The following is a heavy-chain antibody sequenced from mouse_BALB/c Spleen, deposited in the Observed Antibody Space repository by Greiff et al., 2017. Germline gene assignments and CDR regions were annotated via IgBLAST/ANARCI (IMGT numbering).Heavy chain of an antibody. J-gene: IGHJ2*01. V-gene: IGHV5-6-4*01. Sequence: EVKLVESGGGLVKPGGSLKLSCAASGFTFSSYSMSWVRQTPEKRLEWVATISNGGNYTYYPDSVKGRFTIARDNAKNTLYLHMSRLKSEDTAMYYGTREITTYDYFDYWGQGTTLTVSA. CDR2: ISNGGNYT. CDR1: GFTFSSYS. D-gene: IGHD2-4*01. CDR3: TREITTYDYFDY.